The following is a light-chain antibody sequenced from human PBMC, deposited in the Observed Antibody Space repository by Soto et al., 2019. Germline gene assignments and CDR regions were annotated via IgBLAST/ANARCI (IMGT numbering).Light chain of an antibody. CDR1: QGISSA. Sequence: AIQLTQSPSSLSASVGDRVTITCRASQGISSALAWYQQKPGKGPKLLMYDSSILESGVPSRFSGSGSGTDFTLTISSLQPEDFATYYCHQFNSYPYTFGQGTKLEIK. V-gene: IGKV1-13*02. CDR2: DSS. CDR3: HQFNSYPYT. J-gene: IGKJ2*01.